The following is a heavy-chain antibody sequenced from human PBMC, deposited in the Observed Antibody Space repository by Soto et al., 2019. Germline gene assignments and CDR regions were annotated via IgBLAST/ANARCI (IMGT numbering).Heavy chain of an antibody. CDR1: GFTVSSNY. Sequence: GGSLRLSCAASGFTVSSNYMSWVRQAPGKGLEWVSVIYSGGSTYYADSVKGRFTISRDNSKNTLYLQMNSLRAEDTAVYYCARDPFRPAGSGYDVGYWGQGTLVTVSS. J-gene: IGHJ4*02. CDR3: ARDPFRPAGSGYDVGY. CDR2: IYSGGST. D-gene: IGHD5-12*01. V-gene: IGHV3-66*01.